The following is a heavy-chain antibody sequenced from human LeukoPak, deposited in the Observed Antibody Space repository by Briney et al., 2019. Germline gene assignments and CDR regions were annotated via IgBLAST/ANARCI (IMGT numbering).Heavy chain of an antibody. J-gene: IGHJ5*02. CDR3: ARHVAAAGPSWFDP. V-gene: IGHV4-59*04. D-gene: IGHD6-13*01. Sequence: SETLSLTCTVSGGSISSYYWTWIRQPPGKGLEWIGYIYHSGSTYYNPSLKSRVTISVDTSKNQFSLKLSSVTAADTAVYYCARHVAAAGPSWFDPWGQGTLVTVSS. CDR2: IYHSGST. CDR1: GGSISSYY.